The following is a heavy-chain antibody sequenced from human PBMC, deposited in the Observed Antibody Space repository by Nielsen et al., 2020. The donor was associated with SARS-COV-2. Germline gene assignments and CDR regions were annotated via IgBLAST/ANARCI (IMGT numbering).Heavy chain of an antibody. V-gene: IGHV4-59*01. D-gene: IGHD6-19*01. CDR2: IYYSGST. CDR3: ARVRTGAVAGTGVYYYYYMDV. J-gene: IGHJ6*03. Sequence: SETLSLTCAVYGGSFSSYYWSWIRQPPGKGLEWIGYIYYSGSTNYNPSLKSRVTISVDTSKNQFSLKLSSVTAADTAVYYCARVRTGAVAGTGVYYYYYMDVWGKGTTVTVSS. CDR1: GGSFSSYY.